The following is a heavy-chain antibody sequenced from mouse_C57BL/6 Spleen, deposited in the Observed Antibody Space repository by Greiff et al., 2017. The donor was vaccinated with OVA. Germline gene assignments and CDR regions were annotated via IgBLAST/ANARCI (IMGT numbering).Heavy chain of an antibody. V-gene: IGHV1-63*01. CDR3: ARKEGYYYGSSYQYYVDY. D-gene: IGHD1-1*01. Sequence: QVQLKESGAELVRPGTSVKMSCKASGYTFTNYWIGWAKQRPGHGLEWIGDIYPGGGYTNYNEKFKGKATLTADKSSSTAYMQFSSLTSEDSAIYYCARKEGYYYGSSYQYYVDYWGQGTTLTVSS. CDR1: GYTFTNYW. J-gene: IGHJ2*01. CDR2: IYPGGGYT.